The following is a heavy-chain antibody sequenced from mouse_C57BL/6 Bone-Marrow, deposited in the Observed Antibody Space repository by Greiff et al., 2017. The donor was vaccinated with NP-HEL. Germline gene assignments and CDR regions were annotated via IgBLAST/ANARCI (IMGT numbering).Heavy chain of an antibody. V-gene: IGHV1-82*01. CDR1: GYAFSSSW. CDR3: ARRLGRGVFDY. Sequence: QVQLQQSGPELVKPGASVKISCKASGYAFSSSWMNWVKQRPGKGLEWIGRIYPGDGDTNYNGKFKGKATLTADKSSSTAYMQLSSLTSEDSAVYFCARRLGRGVFDYWGQGTTLTVSS. CDR2: IYPGDGDT. J-gene: IGHJ2*01. D-gene: IGHD4-1*01.